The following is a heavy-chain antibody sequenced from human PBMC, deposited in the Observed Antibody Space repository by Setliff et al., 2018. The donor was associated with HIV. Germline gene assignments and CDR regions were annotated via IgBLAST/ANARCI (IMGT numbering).Heavy chain of an antibody. V-gene: IGHV4-61*09. CDR1: GGSISSGSYY. CDR3: VSGPLSGYGYYFDY. CDR2: IYTSGST. Sequence: SETLSLTCTVSGGSISSGSYYWSWIRQPAGKGLEWIGHIYTSGSTNYNPSLKSRVTISVDTSKNQFSLKLRSVTAADTAVYYCVSGPLSGYGYYFDYWGQGALVTVSS. D-gene: IGHD3-3*01. J-gene: IGHJ4*02.